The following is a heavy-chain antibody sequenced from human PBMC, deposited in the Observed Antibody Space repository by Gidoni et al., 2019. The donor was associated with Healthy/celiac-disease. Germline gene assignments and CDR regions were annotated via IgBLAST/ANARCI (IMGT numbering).Heavy chain of an antibody. Sequence: EVQLVESGGGLVQPGGSLRLSCAASGFSFSTYWMHWVRQAPGKGLVWVSRINSDGSSTSHADSVKGRFTIARDNAKNTLYLQMNSLRAEDTAVYYCARDYGSGTYYSGWFDPWGQGTLVTVSS. V-gene: IGHV3-74*01. CDR3: ARDYGSGTYYSGWFDP. J-gene: IGHJ5*02. D-gene: IGHD3-10*01. CDR2: INSDGSST. CDR1: GFSFSTYW.